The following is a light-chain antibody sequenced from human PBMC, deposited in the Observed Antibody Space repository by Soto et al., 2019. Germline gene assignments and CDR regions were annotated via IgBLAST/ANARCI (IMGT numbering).Light chain of an antibody. CDR2: QAS. V-gene: IGKV1-5*01. CDR3: QQYHIWPSWT. Sequence: IQLTQSPSTLPASVGDRVTITCRASQSISNWLAWYQQKPGTAPKVLLYQASNLQSGLPSRFRGTGSWTDLTLTISSLQYEDFAVYFCQQYHIWPSWTFGQGTKVDI. CDR1: QSISNW. J-gene: IGKJ1*01.